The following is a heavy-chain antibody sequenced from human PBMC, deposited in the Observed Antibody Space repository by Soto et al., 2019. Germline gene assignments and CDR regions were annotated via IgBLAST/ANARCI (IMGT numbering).Heavy chain of an antibody. J-gene: IGHJ5*02. D-gene: IGHD4-17*01. CDR3: ARGVKYGAYSRWFDP. CDR2: INPNSGGT. Sequence: ASVKVSCKASGYTFTGYYMHWVRQAPGQGIELMGWINPNSGGTNYAQKFQGRVTMTWDTSITTAYMELSSLRSEDTAVYFCARGVKYGAYSRWFDPWGQGTLVTVSS. V-gene: IGHV1-2*02. CDR1: GYTFTGYY.